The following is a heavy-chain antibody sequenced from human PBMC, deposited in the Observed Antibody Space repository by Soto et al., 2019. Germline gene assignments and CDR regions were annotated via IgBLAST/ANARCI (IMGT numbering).Heavy chain of an antibody. D-gene: IGHD2-21*02. V-gene: IGHV4-34*01. Sequence: SETLSLTCAVYGGSFSGYYWSWIRQPPGKGLEWIGEINHSGSTNYNPSLKGRVTISVDTSKNQFSLKLSSVTAADTAVYYCARGYCGGDCYYPYYYGMDVWGQGTTVTVSS. CDR3: ARGYCGGDCYYPYYYGMDV. CDR1: GGSFSGYY. J-gene: IGHJ6*02. CDR2: INHSGST.